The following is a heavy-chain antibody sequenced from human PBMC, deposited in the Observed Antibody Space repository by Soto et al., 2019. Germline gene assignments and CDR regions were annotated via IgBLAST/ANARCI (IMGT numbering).Heavy chain of an antibody. CDR3: AHTRTAVAGTGGYFDY. CDR1: GFSLSTSGVG. V-gene: IGHV2-5*02. CDR2: IYWDDDK. Sequence: QITLKESGPTLVKPTQTLTLTCTFSGFSLSTSGVGVGWIRQPPGKALEWLALIYWDDDKRYSPSLKSRLTITKDTSNNQVVLTMTNMDPVDTATYYCAHTRTAVAGTGGYFDYWGQGTLVTVSS. J-gene: IGHJ4*02. D-gene: IGHD6-19*01.